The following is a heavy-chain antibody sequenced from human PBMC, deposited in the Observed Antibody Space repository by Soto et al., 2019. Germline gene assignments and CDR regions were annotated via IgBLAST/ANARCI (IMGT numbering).Heavy chain of an antibody. V-gene: IGHV1-3*01. J-gene: IGHJ4*02. CDR1: GYTITSYA. CDR3: ARDELRYFDWLDYFDY. D-gene: IGHD3-9*01. CDR2: INAGNGNT. Sequence: GASVKVSCKASGYTITSYAMHWVRQAPGQRLEWMGWINAGNGNTKYSQKFQGRVTITRDTSASTAYMELSSLRSEDTAVYYCARDELRYFDWLDYFDYWGQGTLVTVSS.